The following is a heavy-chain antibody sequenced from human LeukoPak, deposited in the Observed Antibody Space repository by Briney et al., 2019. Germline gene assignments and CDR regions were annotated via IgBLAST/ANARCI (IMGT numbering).Heavy chain of an antibody. D-gene: IGHD6-6*01. CDR3: AREHRSSKYFDS. CDR1: GGSIAVNHYY. V-gene: IGHV4-39*02. Sequence: PSETLSLTCSVSGGSIAVNHYYWGWIRQPPGKGLEWIGSGLYTGNTYSNPSLRSRVTISVDTSKNEFSLKMNPVTAADTAVYYCAREHRSSKYFDSWGQGALMIVSS. J-gene: IGHJ4*02. CDR2: GLYTGNT.